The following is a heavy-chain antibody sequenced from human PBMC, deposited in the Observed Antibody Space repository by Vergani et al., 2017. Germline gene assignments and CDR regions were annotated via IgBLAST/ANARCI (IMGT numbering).Heavy chain of an antibody. J-gene: IGHJ6*03. V-gene: IGHV3-53*01. CDR2: IYSGGST. CDR3: ARDSSTLPYYYYYMDV. Sequence: VQLVESGGGLIQPGGSLRLSCAASGFTVSSNYMSWVRQAPGKGLEWVSVIYSGGSTYYADSVKGRFTISRDNSKNPLYLQMNSLRAEDTAVYYCARDSSTLPYYYYYMDVWGKGTTVTVSS. D-gene: IGHD2-2*01. CDR1: GFTVSSNY.